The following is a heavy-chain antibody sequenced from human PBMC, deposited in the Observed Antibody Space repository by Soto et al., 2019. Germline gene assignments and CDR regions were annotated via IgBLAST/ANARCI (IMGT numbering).Heavy chain of an antibody. CDR2: IYYTGTT. J-gene: IGHJ2*01. D-gene: IGHD4-17*01. V-gene: IGHV4-59*08. CDR1: GGSISNYY. Sequence: SETLSLTCIVSGGSISNYYWSWIRQPPGKGLEWIGYIYYTGTTNYNPSLTSRVTISVDSSKNQFSLKLDSVTAADTAVYYCARPQGLTTFDLWGRGTLVTVSS. CDR3: ARPQGLTTFDL.